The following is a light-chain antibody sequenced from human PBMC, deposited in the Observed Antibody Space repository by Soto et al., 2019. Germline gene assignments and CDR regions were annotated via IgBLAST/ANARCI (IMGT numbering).Light chain of an antibody. Sequence: EIVLTQTPGTLSLSPGERATLSCRASQSVSSTYLAWYQQKPGQAPRLLIYGASYRATGIPDRFSGGGAGTDFTLSISRLEPEDFAVYYCQQYGSSPLTFGQGTKVDIK. V-gene: IGKV3-20*01. CDR2: GAS. CDR3: QQYGSSPLT. J-gene: IGKJ1*01. CDR1: QSVSSTY.